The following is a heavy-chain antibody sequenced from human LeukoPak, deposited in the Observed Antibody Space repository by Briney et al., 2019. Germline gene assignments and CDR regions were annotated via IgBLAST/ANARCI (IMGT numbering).Heavy chain of an antibody. CDR2: INSDGSST. J-gene: IGHJ3*02. CDR1: GFTFSSYW. Sequence: GGSLRLSCAASGFTFSSYWMDWVRQAPGKGLVWVSRINSDGSSTSYADSVKGRLTISRDNAKNTLYLQMNSLRAEDTAVYYGAKGVVDRAMVSMAFDIWGQGTTGTVSS. V-gene: IGHV3-74*01. D-gene: IGHD5-18*01. CDR3: AKGVVDRAMVSMAFDI.